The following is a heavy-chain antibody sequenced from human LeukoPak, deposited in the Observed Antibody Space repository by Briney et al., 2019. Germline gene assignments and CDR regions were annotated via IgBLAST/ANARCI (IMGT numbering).Heavy chain of an antibody. J-gene: IGHJ5*02. CDR1: GFTFRSYA. Sequence: PGGSLRLSCAASGFTFRSYAMNWVRQAPGKGLEWVSGISGSGDTTYYADSVKGRFTISRDNAKNSLYLQMNSLRAEDTAVYYCAREWELLRGNWFDPWGQGTLVTVSS. D-gene: IGHD1-26*01. CDR2: ISGSGDTT. V-gene: IGHV3-23*01. CDR3: AREWELLRGNWFDP.